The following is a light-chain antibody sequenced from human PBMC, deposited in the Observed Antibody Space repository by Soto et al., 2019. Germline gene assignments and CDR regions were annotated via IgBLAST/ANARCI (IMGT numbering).Light chain of an antibody. CDR1: QSVSRY. CDR2: GAS. Sequence: EVVLTQSPATLSLSPGERATLSCRASQSVSRYLAWYQQKPGQAPRLLIYGASNRATGIPDRFSGSGSGTDFTLTISRLEPEDFAVYYCQQYGSSGTFGQGTKVDNK. CDR3: QQYGSSGT. J-gene: IGKJ1*01. V-gene: IGKV3-20*01.